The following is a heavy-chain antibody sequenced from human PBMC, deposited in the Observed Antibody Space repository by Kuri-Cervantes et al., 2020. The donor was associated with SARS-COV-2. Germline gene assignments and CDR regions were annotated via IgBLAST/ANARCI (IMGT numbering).Heavy chain of an antibody. CDR1: GGSISSYY. V-gene: IGHV4-59*12. CDR3: AREGWDCTGGVCSYDAFDI. D-gene: IGHD2-8*02. J-gene: IGHJ3*02. Sequence: SETLSLTCTVSGGSISSYYWSWIRQPPGKGLEWIGYIYYSGSTNYNPSLKSRVTISVDTSENQFSLKLSSVTAADTAVYYCAREGWDCTGGVCSYDAFDIWGQGTMVTVSS. CDR2: IYYSGST.